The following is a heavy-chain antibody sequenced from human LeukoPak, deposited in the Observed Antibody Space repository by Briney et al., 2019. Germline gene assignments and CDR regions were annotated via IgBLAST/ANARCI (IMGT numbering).Heavy chain of an antibody. CDR2: INWNGGST. Sequence: GGSLRLSCAASGFTFDDYGMSWVRQAPGKGLEWVSGINWNGGSTGYAASVKGRFTISRDNAKNSLYLQMNSLRAEDTALYYCAGSIAARYYYYYYMDVWGKGTTVTVSS. V-gene: IGHV3-20*04. D-gene: IGHD6-6*01. J-gene: IGHJ6*03. CDR1: GFTFDDYG. CDR3: AGSIAARYYYYYYMDV.